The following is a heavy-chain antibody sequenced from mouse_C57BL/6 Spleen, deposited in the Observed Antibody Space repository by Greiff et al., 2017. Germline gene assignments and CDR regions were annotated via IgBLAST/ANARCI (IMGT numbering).Heavy chain of an antibody. J-gene: IGHJ3*01. CDR3: ARRDGGYYPY. CDR1: GYAFTNYL. D-gene: IGHD2-3*01. CDR2: INPGSGGT. Sequence: VQLQQSGAELVRPGTSVKVSCKASGYAFTNYLIEWVKQRPGQGLEWIGVINPGSGGTNYNEKFKGKATLTADKSSSTAYMQLSSLTSEDSAVYFCARRDGGYYPYWGQGTLVTVSA. V-gene: IGHV1-54*01.